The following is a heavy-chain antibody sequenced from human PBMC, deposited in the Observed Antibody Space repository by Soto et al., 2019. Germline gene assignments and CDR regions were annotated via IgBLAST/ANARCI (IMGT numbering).Heavy chain of an antibody. CDR3: ARFGYCSGGSCSAPYSYYMDV. CDR2: IYYSGST. Sequence: QLQLQESGPGLVKPSETLSLTCTVSGGSISSSSYYWGWIRQPPGKGLEWIGSIYYSGSTYYNPSLKSRVTISVDTSKNHFSLKLSSVTAADTAVYYCARFGYCSGGSCSAPYSYYMDVWGKGTTVTVSS. J-gene: IGHJ6*03. D-gene: IGHD2-15*01. CDR1: GGSISSSSYY. V-gene: IGHV4-39*01.